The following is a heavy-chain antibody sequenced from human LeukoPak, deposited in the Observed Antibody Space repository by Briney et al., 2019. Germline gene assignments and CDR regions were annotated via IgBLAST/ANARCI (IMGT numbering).Heavy chain of an antibody. Sequence: GGSLRLSCAVSGFTFSSYSMNWVRQAPGKGVKWVSSISSSNSYIYYADSVKGRFTISRDNAKNSLYLQMNSLRAEDTAVYYCARDIPDCSGGSCYDYWGQGTLVTVSS. CDR2: ISSSNSYI. CDR3: ARDIPDCSGGSCYDY. CDR1: GFTFSSYS. V-gene: IGHV3-21*01. D-gene: IGHD2-15*01. J-gene: IGHJ4*02.